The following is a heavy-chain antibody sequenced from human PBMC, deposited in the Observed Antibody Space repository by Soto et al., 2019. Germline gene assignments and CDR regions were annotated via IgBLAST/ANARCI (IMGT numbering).Heavy chain of an antibody. V-gene: IGHV3-21*01. CDR2: ISSSSSYI. Sequence: GGSLRLSCAASGFTFSSYIMNWVRQAPGKGLEWVSSISSSSSYIYYADSVKGRFTISRDNAKNSLYLQMNSLRAEDTAVYYCAREVIAAAGPDAFDIWGQGTMVTVSS. CDR3: AREVIAAAGPDAFDI. J-gene: IGHJ3*02. CDR1: GFTFSSYI. D-gene: IGHD6-13*01.